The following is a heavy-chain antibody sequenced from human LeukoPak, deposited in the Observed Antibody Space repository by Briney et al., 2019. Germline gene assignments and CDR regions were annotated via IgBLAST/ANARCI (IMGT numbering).Heavy chain of an antibody. J-gene: IGHJ4*02. D-gene: IGHD3-10*01. CDR1: GFTFSNAW. Sequence: GGSLRLSCAASGFTFSNAWMSWVRQAPGKGLEWVGRIKSKTDGGTTDYAAPVKGRFTISRDDSKNTLYLQMNSLKTEDTGVYYCTTVFALRFGEPFDYWGQGTLVTVSS. V-gene: IGHV3-15*01. CDR3: TTVFALRFGEPFDY. CDR2: IKSKTDGGTT.